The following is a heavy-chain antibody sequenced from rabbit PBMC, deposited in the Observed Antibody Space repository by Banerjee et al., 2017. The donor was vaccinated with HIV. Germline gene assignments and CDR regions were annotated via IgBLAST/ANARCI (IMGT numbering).Heavy chain of an antibody. D-gene: IGHD4-1*01. CDR2: IDPLFGST. Sequence: QSLEESGGDLVKPGASLTLTCTASGVSFSSNNYMCWVRQAPGKGLEWIGYIDPLFGSTYYASWVNGRFSISRENTQNTVSLQLNSLTAADTATYFCARDLTDVIGWNFGWRGQGTLVTVS. V-gene: IGHV1S40*01. J-gene: IGHJ3*01. CDR1: GVSFSSNNY. CDR3: ARDLTDVIGWNFGW.